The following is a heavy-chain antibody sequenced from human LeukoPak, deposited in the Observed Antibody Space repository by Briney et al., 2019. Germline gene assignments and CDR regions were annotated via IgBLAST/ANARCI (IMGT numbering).Heavy chain of an antibody. CDR2: ISSTSNHK. CDR1: GLIFRRFS. CDR3: ATKVTADSYDASDI. V-gene: IGHV3-21*06. D-gene: IGHD6-13*01. Sequence: GGSLRLSCAASGLIFRRFSMTWVGQAPGKGLAWVTSISSTSNHKYHADSVKGRFTISRDNDKNSLYLQMNSLRAADTALYYCATKVTADSYDASDIWGQGTMVTISS. J-gene: IGHJ3*02.